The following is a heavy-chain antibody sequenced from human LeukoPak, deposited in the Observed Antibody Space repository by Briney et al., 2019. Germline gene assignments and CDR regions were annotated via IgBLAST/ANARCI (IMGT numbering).Heavy chain of an antibody. V-gene: IGHV3-48*03. D-gene: IGHD6-19*01. CDR2: ISSSGSTI. Sequence: GGSLRLSCAASGFTFSSYEMNWVRQAPGKGLEWVSYISSSGSTIYYADSVKGRFTISRDNAKNSLYLQMNSLRAEDTAVYYCARDKQQWLAQYYYMDVWGKGTTVTVSS. J-gene: IGHJ6*03. CDR3: ARDKQQWLAQYYYMDV. CDR1: GFTFSSYE.